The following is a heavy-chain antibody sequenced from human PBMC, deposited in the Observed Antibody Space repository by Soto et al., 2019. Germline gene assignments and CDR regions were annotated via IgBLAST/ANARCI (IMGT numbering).Heavy chain of an antibody. J-gene: IGHJ4*02. CDR3: AKSTHDGSGSYPLDY. CDR1: GFTFDGYA. CDR2: ISWNSGSI. Sequence: EVQLVESGGGLVQPGGSLRLSCAASGFTFDGYAMPWVRQAPGKGLEWVSGISWNSGSIGYADSVKGRFTISRDNAKNSLYMQMNNLRTEETALYFGAKSTHDGSGSYPLDYWGQGTLVTVSS. V-gene: IGHV3-9*01. D-gene: IGHD3-10*01.